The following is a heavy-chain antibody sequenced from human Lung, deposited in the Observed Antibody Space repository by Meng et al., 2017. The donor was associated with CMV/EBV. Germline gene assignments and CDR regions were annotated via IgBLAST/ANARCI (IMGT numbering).Heavy chain of an antibody. Sequence: SVKVSCKASGGTFSNYPVSWVRHAPGLGLEWMGGFIPIFGTPNYAQKFQGRLTITTDESTSTAYMALNSLRSEDTAVYYCATEGPLNWFDRWGQGTPVTVSS. CDR3: ATEGPLNWFDR. CDR2: FIPIFGTP. V-gene: IGHV1-69*05. CDR1: GGTFSNYP. J-gene: IGHJ5*02.